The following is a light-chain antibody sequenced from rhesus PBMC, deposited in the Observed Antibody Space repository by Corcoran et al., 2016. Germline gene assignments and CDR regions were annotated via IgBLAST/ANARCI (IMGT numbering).Light chain of an antibody. CDR3: LKHNSYPYS. Sequence: DIQMTQSPSSLSASVGDTVTITCRASQGISSYLNWFQQKPGKAPKLLIYDTSSLESGVPSRFSGSGSGTDFTLTISSLQPEDLAVYYCLKHNSYPYSFGQGTKVEIK. CDR2: DTS. J-gene: IGKJ2*01. CDR1: QGISSY. V-gene: IGKV1-28*03.